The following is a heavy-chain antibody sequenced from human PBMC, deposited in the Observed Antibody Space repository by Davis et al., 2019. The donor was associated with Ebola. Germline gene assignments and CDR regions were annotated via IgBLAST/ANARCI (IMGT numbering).Heavy chain of an antibody. CDR2: INHSGST. CDR1: GGSFRGYY. CDR3: ARGGDSSSWYYYYGTDV. Sequence: SQTLSLTCAVYGGSFRGYYWSWIRQPPGKGLEWIGEINHSGSTNYNPSLKSRVTISVDTSKNQFSLKLSSVTAADTAVYYCARGGDSSSWYYYYGTDVWGQGTTVTVSS. J-gene: IGHJ6*02. V-gene: IGHV4-34*01. D-gene: IGHD6-13*01.